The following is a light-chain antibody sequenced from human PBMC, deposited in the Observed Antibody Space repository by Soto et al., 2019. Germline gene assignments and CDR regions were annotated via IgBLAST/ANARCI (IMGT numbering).Light chain of an antibody. V-gene: IGKV3-20*01. CDR3: QQYGRSPRT. J-gene: IGKJ1*01. CDR1: QSISSY. CDR2: GAS. Sequence: VLTQSPGTLSLSPGERATLSCRASQSISSYFAWYQQKPGQAPRLLIYGASTRADGIADRFSGSGSGTDFTLSIRRLEPEDFAVYYCQQYGRSPRTFGQGTKVDIK.